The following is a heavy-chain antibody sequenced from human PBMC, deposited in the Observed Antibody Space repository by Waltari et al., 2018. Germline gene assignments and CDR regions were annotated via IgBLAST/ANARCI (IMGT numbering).Heavy chain of an antibody. J-gene: IGHJ4*02. CDR3: ARDPGYRSGWYDDY. Sequence: QVQLVQSGAEVKKPGSSVKVSCKASGGTFSSYAISWVRQAPGQGLDWMGRSSPSVGTANDAQNFQGRVPITADESTSTAYIERSSLGSEDTAVYYCARDPGYRSGWYDDYWGQGTLVTVSS. D-gene: IGHD6-19*01. CDR1: GGTFSSYA. CDR2: SSPSVGTA. V-gene: IGHV1-69*01.